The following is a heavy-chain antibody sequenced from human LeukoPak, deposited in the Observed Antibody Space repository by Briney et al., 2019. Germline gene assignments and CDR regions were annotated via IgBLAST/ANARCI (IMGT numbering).Heavy chain of an antibody. D-gene: IGHD2-15*01. V-gene: IGHV4-59*08. CDR2: IYYSGST. CDR3: ARRIVVVVAARKYYYFDY. J-gene: IGHJ4*02. Sequence: KPSETLSLTCAVYGGSFSGYYWSWIRQPPGKGLEWIGYIYYSGSTNYNPSLKSRVTISVDTPKNQFSLKLSSVTAADTAVYYCARRIVVVVAARKYYYFDYWGQGTLVTVSS. CDR1: GGSFSGYY.